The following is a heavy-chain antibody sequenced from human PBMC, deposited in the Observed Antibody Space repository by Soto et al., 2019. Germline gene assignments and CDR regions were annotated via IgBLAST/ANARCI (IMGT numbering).Heavy chain of an antibody. V-gene: IGHV4-39*01. CDR2: INYSGST. CDR1: SGSMRSTLNY. J-gene: IGHJ6*02. D-gene: IGHD2-2*01. CDR3: AKLAGYCSVTTCYGQYAMDV. Sequence: TLDLTCIITSGSMRSTLNYSASTREPLGKGLVWIGNINYSGSTYYTPSLQSRLTISVDTSNNQFSLTLSSVTAADTAVYYCAKLAGYCSVTTCYGQYAMDVWGQRTTVTAP.